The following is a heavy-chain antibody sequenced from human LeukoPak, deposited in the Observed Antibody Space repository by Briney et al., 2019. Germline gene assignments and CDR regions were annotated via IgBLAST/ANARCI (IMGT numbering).Heavy chain of an antibody. Sequence: GGSLRLSCAASGFTFSDYYMSWIRQAPGKGLEWVSYISSSSSYTNYADSVKGRFTISRDNAKKSLYLQMNSLRAEDTAVYYCATDEAAAGTGSVDYWGQGTLVTVSS. CDR2: ISSSSSYT. J-gene: IGHJ4*02. CDR3: ATDEAAAGTGSVDY. V-gene: IGHV3-11*05. D-gene: IGHD6-13*01. CDR1: GFTFSDYY.